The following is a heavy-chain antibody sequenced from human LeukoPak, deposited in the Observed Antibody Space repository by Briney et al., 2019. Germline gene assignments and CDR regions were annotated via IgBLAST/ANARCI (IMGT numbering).Heavy chain of an antibody. J-gene: IGHJ3*02. CDR1: GYPFTTYD. V-gene: IGHV1-8*01. D-gene: IGHD3-22*01. Sequence: GASVKVSCTTSGYPFTTYDIHWVRQATGQGLEWMGWMNPNSANTGYAQKFQGRVAMTRDTSINTAYLDLSSLRSDDTAVYYCTRGEVLDTSGYFYAFDIWGQGTVVTVSS. CDR2: MNPNSANT. CDR3: TRGEVLDTSGYFYAFDI.